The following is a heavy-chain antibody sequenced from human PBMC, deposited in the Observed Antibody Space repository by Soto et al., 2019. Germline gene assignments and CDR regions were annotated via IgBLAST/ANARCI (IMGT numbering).Heavy chain of an antibody. CDR3: ARDGYSYGFGVYYYMDV. Sequence: NPSETRSLTCTVSGGSISSYYWSWIRQPPGKGLEWIGYIYYSGSTNYNPSLKSRVTISVDTSKNQFSLKLSSVTAADTAVYYCARDGYSYGFGVYYYMDVWGKGTTVTVSS. V-gene: IGHV4-59*12. J-gene: IGHJ6*03. CDR1: GGSISSYY. CDR2: IYYSGST. D-gene: IGHD5-18*01.